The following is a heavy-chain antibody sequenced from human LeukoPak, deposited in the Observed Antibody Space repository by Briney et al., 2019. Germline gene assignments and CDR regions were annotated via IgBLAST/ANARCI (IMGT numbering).Heavy chain of an antibody. CDR2: ISYDGSNK. V-gene: IGHV3-30-3*01. Sequence: TGGSLRLSCAASGFTFSSYAMHWVRQAPGKGLEWVAVISYDGSNKYYADSVKGRSTISRDNSKNTLYLQMNSLRAEDTAVYYCARDWAPRGYSYGLPMDYWGQGTLVTVSS. J-gene: IGHJ4*02. CDR3: ARDWAPRGYSYGLPMDY. CDR1: GFTFSSYA. D-gene: IGHD5-18*01.